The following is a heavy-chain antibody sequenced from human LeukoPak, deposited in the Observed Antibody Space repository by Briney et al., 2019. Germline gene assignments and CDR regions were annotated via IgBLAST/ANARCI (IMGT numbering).Heavy chain of an antibody. Sequence: PGGSLRLSCAASGITFSSYAMNWVRQAPGKGLEWVSFISYSGSNMYYADSVKGRFTISRDNAKNSLYLQMDSLRADDTAVYYCARDKDWAFDYWGQGTLVTVSS. CDR2: ISYSGSNM. CDR1: GITFSSYA. D-gene: IGHD3-9*01. J-gene: IGHJ4*02. V-gene: IGHV3-48*03. CDR3: ARDKDWAFDY.